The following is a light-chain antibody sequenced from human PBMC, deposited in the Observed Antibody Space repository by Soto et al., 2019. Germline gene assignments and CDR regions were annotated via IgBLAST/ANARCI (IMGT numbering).Light chain of an antibody. CDR1: SNDIGNYNL. Sequence: QSALTQPASVSGSPGQSITISCTGTSNDIGNYNLVSWYQHHPGKAPKLMIYVDSKRPSGVSNRFSASKSGNTASLTISGLQAEDEADYYCCSYAGGFYVFGTGTKVTVL. J-gene: IGLJ1*01. V-gene: IGLV2-23*01. CDR2: VDS. CDR3: CSYAGGFYV.